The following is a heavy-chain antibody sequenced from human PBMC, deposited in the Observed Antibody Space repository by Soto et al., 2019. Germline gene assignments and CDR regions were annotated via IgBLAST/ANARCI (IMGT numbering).Heavy chain of an antibody. V-gene: IGHV5-51*01. Sequence: PGESLKISCKGSGYRFTNQWIGWVRQMPGKGLEWIGIIYPSDSDTRYSPSFQGQVTISADKSISTANLQWTSLKASDTAMYYCASGPTVLDYWGQGTLVTVSS. CDR2: IYPSDSDT. CDR1: GYRFTNQW. CDR3: ASGPTVLDY. J-gene: IGHJ4*02. D-gene: IGHD4-17*01.